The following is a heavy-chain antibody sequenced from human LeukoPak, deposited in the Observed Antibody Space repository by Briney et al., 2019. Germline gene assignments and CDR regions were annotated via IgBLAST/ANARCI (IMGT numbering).Heavy chain of an antibody. CDR3: TRGSGRYVMIDY. CDR2: IRSKVYGGTT. J-gene: IGHJ4*02. Sequence: QPGGSLRLSCTASGFTFADYTMSWFRQAPGKGLEWVALIRSKVYGGTTEHAASVEARFSISRDDSNRIAYLQMNSLQTEDTAVYYCTRGSGRYVMIDYWGQGTLVTVSS. D-gene: IGHD6-19*01. CDR1: GFTFADYT. V-gene: IGHV3-49*03.